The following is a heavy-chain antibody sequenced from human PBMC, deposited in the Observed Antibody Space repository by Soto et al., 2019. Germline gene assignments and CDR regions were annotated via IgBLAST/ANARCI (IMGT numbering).Heavy chain of an antibody. D-gene: IGHD2-21*01. V-gene: IGHV3-30-3*01. J-gene: IGHJ6*02. Sequence: GGSLRLSCAASGFTFSSYAMHWVRQAPGKGLEWVAVISYDGSNKYYADSVKGRFTISRDNSKNTLYLQMNSLRAEDTAVYYCPRDIRIGGNRPSYYYYGMDVWGQGTTVTVS. CDR1: GFTFSSYA. CDR3: PRDIRIGGNRPSYYYYGMDV. CDR2: ISYDGSNK.